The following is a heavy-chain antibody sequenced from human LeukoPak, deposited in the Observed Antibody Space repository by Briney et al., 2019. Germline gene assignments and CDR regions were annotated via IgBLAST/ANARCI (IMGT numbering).Heavy chain of an antibody. V-gene: IGHV4-59*01. D-gene: IGHD3-16*01. J-gene: IGHJ4*02. CDR1: GGSISSYY. CDR3: ARDALSGFDY. CDR2: IYYSGST. Sequence: PSETLSLTCTVSGGSISSYYWSWIRQPPGKGLEWIGYIYYSGSTNYNPSLKSRVTISVDTSKNQFSLKLSSVTAADTAVYYCARDALSGFDYWGQGTLVTVSS.